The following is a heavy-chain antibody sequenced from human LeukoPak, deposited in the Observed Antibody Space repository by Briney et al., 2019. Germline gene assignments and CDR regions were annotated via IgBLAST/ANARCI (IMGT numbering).Heavy chain of an antibody. CDR3: ARENLLGGFFDY. Sequence: PGKSLRLSCAASGFTFSNYGMHWVRQAPGQGLEWVAVIWYDGSNKYYADSVKGRFTFSRDNSKNTLYLQMNSLRAEDTAVYYCARENLLGGFFDYWGQGILVTVSS. CDR1: GFTFSNYG. CDR2: IWYDGSNK. D-gene: IGHD5-12*01. V-gene: IGHV3-33*01. J-gene: IGHJ4*02.